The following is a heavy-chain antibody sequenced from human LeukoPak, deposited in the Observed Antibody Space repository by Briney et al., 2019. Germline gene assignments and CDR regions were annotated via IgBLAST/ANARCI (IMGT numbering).Heavy chain of an antibody. Sequence: GGSLRLSCAASGFTFSSYAMSWVRQAPGKGLEWVSGISWNSGSIGYADSVKGRFTISRDNAKNSLYLQMNSLRAEDTALYYCAKDPSGWYGSHFDYWGQGTLVTVSS. J-gene: IGHJ4*02. V-gene: IGHV3-9*01. CDR1: GFTFSSYA. D-gene: IGHD6-19*01. CDR3: AKDPSGWYGSHFDY. CDR2: ISWNSGSI.